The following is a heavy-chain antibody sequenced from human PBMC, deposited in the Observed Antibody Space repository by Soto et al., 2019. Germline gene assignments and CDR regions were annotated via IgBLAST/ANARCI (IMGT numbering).Heavy chain of an antibody. D-gene: IGHD2-15*01. Sequence: GGSLRLSCAASGFTFSDYYMSWIRQAPGKGLEWVSYISSSGSTIYYADSVKGRFTISRDNAKNSLYLQMNSLRAEDTAVYYCASPGVVVVAATTAFDIWGQGTMVTVSS. CDR2: ISSSGSTI. V-gene: IGHV3-11*01. CDR3: ASPGVVVVAATTAFDI. CDR1: GFTFSDYY. J-gene: IGHJ3*02.